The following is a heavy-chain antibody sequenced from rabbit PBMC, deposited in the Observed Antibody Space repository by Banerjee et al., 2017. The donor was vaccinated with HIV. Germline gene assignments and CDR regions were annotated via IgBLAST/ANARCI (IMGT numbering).Heavy chain of an antibody. CDR3: ARDTSTSFSSYGMDL. CDR2: IHTGSSAFT. D-gene: IGHD1-1*01. Sequence: QEQLVESGGDLVKPGASLTLTCIASGVSFSGSSYMCWVRQAPGKGLEWIACIHTGSSAFTYFASWAKGRFTISKASSITVTLQMTSLTAADTATYFCARDTSTSFSSYGMDLWGQGTLVTVS. V-gene: IGHV1S45*01. J-gene: IGHJ6*01. CDR1: GVSFSGSSY.